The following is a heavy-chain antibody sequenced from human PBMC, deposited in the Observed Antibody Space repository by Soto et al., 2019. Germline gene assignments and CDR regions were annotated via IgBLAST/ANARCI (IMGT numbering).Heavy chain of an antibody. D-gene: IGHD6-25*01. J-gene: IGHJ4*02. CDR2: IYYSGST. CDR3: ARLTPGYSSGCFIHY. CDR1: GGSISSGDYY. V-gene: IGHV4-30-4*01. Sequence: SETLSLTCTVSGGSISSGDYYWSWIRQPPEKGLEWIGYIYYSGSTYYNPSLKSRVTISVDTSKNQFSLKLSSVTAADTAVYYCARLTPGYSSGCFIHYWGQATLVTVPS.